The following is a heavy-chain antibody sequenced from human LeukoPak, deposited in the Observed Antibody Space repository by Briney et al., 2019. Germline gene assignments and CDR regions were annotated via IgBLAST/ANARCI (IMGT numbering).Heavy chain of an antibody. Sequence: SQTLSLLRSVSGGSLRRYYWSWTRQPSGKGLQWIGYIDNRGSTNYNPYLKSRVSMSVDTSKSQFSLNLSTMTAADTAVYYCGRGRHDGSGYYWTGSFDNWGQGALVTVSS. V-gene: IGHV4-59*01. D-gene: IGHD3-22*01. CDR1: GGSLRRYY. J-gene: IGHJ4*02. CDR2: IDNRGST. CDR3: GRGRHDGSGYYWTGSFDN.